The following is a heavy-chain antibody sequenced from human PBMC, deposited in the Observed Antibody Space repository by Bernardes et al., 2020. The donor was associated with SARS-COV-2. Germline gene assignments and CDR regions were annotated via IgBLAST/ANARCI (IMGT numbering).Heavy chain of an antibody. CDR1: GFTFTVSW. CDR2: VKSDGTGR. D-gene: IGHD3-22*01. J-gene: IGHJ4*02. CDR3: VKRHCDDRGCALDS. Sequence: GGSLRLSCTASGFTFTVSWMYWVRQAPGKGLEWVSRVKSDGTGRVYADPVKGRFTISRDNAKNTLYLQMDSLRVGDTAIYYCVKRHCDDRGCALDSWGQGTLVTVSS. V-gene: IGHV3-74*01.